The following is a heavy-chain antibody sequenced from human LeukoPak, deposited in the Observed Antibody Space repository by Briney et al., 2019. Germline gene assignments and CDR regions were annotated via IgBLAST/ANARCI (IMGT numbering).Heavy chain of an antibody. Sequence: ASVKVSCKASGYTFTSYDIHWVRQATGQGLEWMGWMNPNSGNTGYAQKFQGRVTMTRNTSISTAYMELSSLRSEDTAVYYCARGDYYDLGDAFDIWGQGTMVTVSS. V-gene: IGHV1-8*01. D-gene: IGHD3-3*01. CDR1: GYTFTSYD. J-gene: IGHJ3*02. CDR2: MNPNSGNT. CDR3: ARGDYYDLGDAFDI.